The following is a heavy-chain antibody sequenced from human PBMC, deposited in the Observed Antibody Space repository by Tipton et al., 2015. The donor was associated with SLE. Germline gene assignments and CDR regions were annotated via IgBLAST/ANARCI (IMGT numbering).Heavy chain of an antibody. J-gene: IGHJ4*02. CDR1: GFTFSSYE. CDR3: ARVALAAAGPFDY. Sequence: SLRLSCAASGFTFSSYEMNWVRQAPGKGLEWVSYISSSGSTIYYADSVKGRFTISRDNAKNSLYLQMNSLRAEDTAVYYCARVALAAAGPFDYWGQGTLVTVSS. V-gene: IGHV3-48*03. D-gene: IGHD6-13*01. CDR2: ISSSGSTI.